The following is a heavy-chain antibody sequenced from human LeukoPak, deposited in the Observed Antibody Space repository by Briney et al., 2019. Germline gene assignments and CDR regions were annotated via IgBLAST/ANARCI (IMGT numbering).Heavy chain of an antibody. V-gene: IGHV1-69*06. Sequence: SVKVSCKASGGTFSSYAISWVRQAPGQGLEWMGGIIPIFGTANYAQKFQGRVTITADKPTSTAYMELSSLRSEDTAVYYCARVNYYGSGSADYWGQGTLVTVSS. D-gene: IGHD3-10*01. CDR1: GGTFSSYA. J-gene: IGHJ4*02. CDR3: ARVNYYGSGSADY. CDR2: IIPIFGTA.